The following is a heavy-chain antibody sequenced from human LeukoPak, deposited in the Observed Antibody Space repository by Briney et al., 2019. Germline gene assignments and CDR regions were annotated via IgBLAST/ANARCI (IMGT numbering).Heavy chain of an antibody. CDR2: ISYDGSGK. J-gene: IGHJ4*02. Sequence: PGRSLRLSCAASGFTFSTYAMHWVRQAPGKGREWVAVISYDGSGKYYADSVKGRFTISRDNSKNTLYLQMNSLRAEDTAMYYCARGPLTGRWPDMGFDYWGQGTLVTVSS. CDR3: ARGPLTGRWPDMGFDY. D-gene: IGHD5-24*01. CDR1: GFTFSTYA. V-gene: IGHV3-30-3*01.